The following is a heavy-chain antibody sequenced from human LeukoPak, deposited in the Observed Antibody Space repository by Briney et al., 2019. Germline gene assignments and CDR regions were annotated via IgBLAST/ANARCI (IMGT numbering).Heavy chain of an antibody. J-gene: IGHJ4*02. Sequence: GGSLRLSCAASGFTFDDYAMHWVRQAPGKGLEWVSGISWNSGSIGYADSVKGRFTISGDNAKNSLYLQMNSLRAEDTALYYCAKDNGIAAAGLSVSNWGQGTLVTVSS. CDR2: ISWNSGSI. CDR1: GFTFDDYA. D-gene: IGHD6-13*01. CDR3: AKDNGIAAAGLSVSN. V-gene: IGHV3-9*01.